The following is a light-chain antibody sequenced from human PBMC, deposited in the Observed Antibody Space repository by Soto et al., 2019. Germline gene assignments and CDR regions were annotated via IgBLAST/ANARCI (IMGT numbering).Light chain of an antibody. J-gene: IGKJ5*01. Sequence: ELVMTQSPATLSVSPGERATLSCRASQSFSSNVAWYQQKPGQAPRLLIYSASTRATGIPARFSGGGSGTEFTLTISSLQSEDFAVYYCQQYNSWPPITFGQGTRLEIK. V-gene: IGKV3-15*01. CDR2: SAS. CDR1: QSFSSN. CDR3: QQYNSWPPIT.